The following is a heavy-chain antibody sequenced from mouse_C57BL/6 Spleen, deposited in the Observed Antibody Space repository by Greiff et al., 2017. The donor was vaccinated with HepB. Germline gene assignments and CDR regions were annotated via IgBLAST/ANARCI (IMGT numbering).Heavy chain of an antibody. D-gene: IGHD2-1*01. J-gene: IGHJ2*01. V-gene: IGHV14-4*01. CDR3: THYGNYGGYFDY. CDR2: IDPENGDT. Sequence: EVQLQESGAELVRPGASVKLSCTASGFNIKDDYMHWVKQRPEQGLEWIGWIDPENGDTEYASKFQGKATITADTSSNTAYLQLSSLTSEDTAVYYCTHYGNYGGYFDYWGQGTTLTVSS. CDR1: GFNIKDDY.